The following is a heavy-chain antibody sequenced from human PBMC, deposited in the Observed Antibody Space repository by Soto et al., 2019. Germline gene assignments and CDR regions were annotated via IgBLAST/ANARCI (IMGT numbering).Heavy chain of an antibody. CDR3: EKDLYGAFDY. J-gene: IGHJ4*02. CDR1: GFTFSIYA. V-gene: IGHV3-23*01. D-gene: IGHD4-17*01. CDR2: LSGSGDKT. Sequence: GVSLRLSCATSGFTFSIYAMSWFRQAPGKGLEWVSALSGSGDKTYYADSVKGRFTISRDNSKNTLYLQMNSLRAEDTAAYYCEKDLYGAFDYWGQGTLVTVSS.